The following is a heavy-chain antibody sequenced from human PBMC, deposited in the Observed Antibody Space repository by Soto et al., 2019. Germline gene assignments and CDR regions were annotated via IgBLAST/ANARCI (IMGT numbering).Heavy chain of an antibody. D-gene: IGHD4-17*01. CDR2: ISGSGGST. V-gene: IGHV3-23*01. J-gene: IGHJ1*01. Sequence: EVQLLESGGGLVQPGGSLRLSCAASGFTFSSYAMSWVRQAPGKGLEWVSAISGSGGSTYYADSVKGRFTISRDNAKNTLYVQMNSMRAEDTDVYYCEKDKMNTVTSFLYFQHWGQGTLVTVSS. CDR3: EKDKMNTVTSFLYFQH. CDR1: GFTFSSYA.